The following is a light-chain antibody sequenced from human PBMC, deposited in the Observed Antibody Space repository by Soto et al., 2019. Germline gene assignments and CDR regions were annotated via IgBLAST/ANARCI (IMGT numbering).Light chain of an antibody. J-gene: IGKJ1*01. CDR1: QSISSG. V-gene: IGKV1-5*01. CDR3: QQYNSYSWT. Sequence: DIQMTQSPSTLSASVGDRVTITCLASQSISSGLAWYQHKPGKAPKLLIYDASSLESGVPSRFSGSGSGTEFTLTISSLQPDDFATYYCQQYNSYSWTFGRGTKVEIK. CDR2: DAS.